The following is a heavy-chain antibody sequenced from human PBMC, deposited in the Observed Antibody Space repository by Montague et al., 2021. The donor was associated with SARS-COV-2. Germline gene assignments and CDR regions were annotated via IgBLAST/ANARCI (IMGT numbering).Heavy chain of an antibody. CDR1: GGSFSGYY. CDR3: ARVRYYGSGISLGMDV. D-gene: IGHD3-10*01. CDR2: LNHSGST. V-gene: IGHV4-34*01. Sequence: SETLSLTCAVYGGSFSGYYWSWIRQPPGKGLEWIGELNHSGSTNYSPSLKSRVAISVDTSKNQFSLKLSSVTAADTAVYYCARVRYYGSGISLGMDVWGQGTTVTVSS. J-gene: IGHJ6*02.